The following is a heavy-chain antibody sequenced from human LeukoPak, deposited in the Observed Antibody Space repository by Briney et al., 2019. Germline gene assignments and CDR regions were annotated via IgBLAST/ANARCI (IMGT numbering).Heavy chain of an antibody. Sequence: KSSETLSLTCTVSGGSISSSSYYWGWIRQPPGKGLEWIGSIYYSGSTYYNPSLKSRVTISVDTSKNQFSLKLSSVTAADTAVYYCARGGGIAVDYWGQGTLVTVSS. CDR3: ARGGGIAVDY. J-gene: IGHJ4*02. CDR2: IYYSGST. CDR1: GGSISSSSYY. V-gene: IGHV4-39*01. D-gene: IGHD6-13*01.